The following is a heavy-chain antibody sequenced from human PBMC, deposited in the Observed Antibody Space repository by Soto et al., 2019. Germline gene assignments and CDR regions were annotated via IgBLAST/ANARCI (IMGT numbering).Heavy chain of an antibody. D-gene: IGHD4-4*01. CDR2: IKYDGSKK. Sequence: PGGSLRLSCAASGFTFSRYWMDWVRQAPRKGLEWVATIKYDGSKKYYADSVKGQFTISRDNSKNTLYLQMNSLRAEDTTVYYCAKDHRYSKYMDGMDVWGQGTTVTVSS. V-gene: IGHV3-30*18. J-gene: IGHJ6*02. CDR1: GFTFSRYW. CDR3: AKDHRYSKYMDGMDV.